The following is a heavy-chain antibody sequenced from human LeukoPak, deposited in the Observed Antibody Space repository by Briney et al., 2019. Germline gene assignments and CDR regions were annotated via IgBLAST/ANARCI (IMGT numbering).Heavy chain of an antibody. V-gene: IGHV3-48*03. CDR2: IRSTGSII. J-gene: IGHJ3*02. D-gene: IGHD4-23*01. Sequence: PGGSLKLSCVASGFTFSSYEMNWVRQAPGKGLEWVSYIRSTGSIIFYADSVKGRSTISRDNAKNSLYLQMNSLRAEDTALYYCARVNDYGGNDDAFDIWGQGTMVTVSS. CDR1: GFTFSSYE. CDR3: ARVNDYGGNDDAFDI.